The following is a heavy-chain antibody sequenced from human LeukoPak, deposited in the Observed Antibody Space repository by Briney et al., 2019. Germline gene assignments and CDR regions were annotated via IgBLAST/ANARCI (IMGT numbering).Heavy chain of an antibody. Sequence: PSQTLSLTCTVSGGSISSGSYYWSWIRQPAGKGLEWIGRIYTSGSTNYNPSLKSRVTMSVDTSKNQFSLKLSSVTAADTAVYYCARDWGGHDILTGFHYWGQGTLVTVSS. V-gene: IGHV4-61*02. CDR1: GGSISSGSYY. D-gene: IGHD3-9*01. CDR3: ARDWGGHDILTGFHY. CDR2: IYTSGST. J-gene: IGHJ4*02.